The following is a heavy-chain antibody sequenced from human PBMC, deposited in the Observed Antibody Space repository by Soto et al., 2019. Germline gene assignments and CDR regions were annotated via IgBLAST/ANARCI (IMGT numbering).Heavy chain of an antibody. Sequence: ASVKVSCKASGYTFTSYYMHWVRQAPGQGLEGMGWINPNSGGTSYAQEFHGWVTMTGETSISPAYMELSRLTADDTAVYYGARGAAPYDSSGSNPGGNWFDPWGQGTLVTVSS. CDR3: ARGAAPYDSSGSNPGGNWFDP. CDR1: GYTFTSYY. CDR2: INPNSGGT. V-gene: IGHV1-2*04. J-gene: IGHJ5*02. D-gene: IGHD3-22*01.